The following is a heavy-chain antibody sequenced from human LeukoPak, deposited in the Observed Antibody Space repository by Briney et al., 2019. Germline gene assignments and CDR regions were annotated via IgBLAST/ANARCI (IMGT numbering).Heavy chain of an antibody. CDR3: ARVSAGVIGMKDVFDI. Sequence: GGSLRLSCAASGFTFSSYAMSWVRQAPGKGLEWVSAMSGSGGRTYYADSVKGRFTISRDNSKNTLYLQMNSLRAEDTAVYYCARVSAGVIGMKDVFDIWGQGTMVTVSS. CDR2: MSGSGGRT. J-gene: IGHJ3*02. V-gene: IGHV3-23*01. CDR1: GFTFSSYA. D-gene: IGHD3-16*02.